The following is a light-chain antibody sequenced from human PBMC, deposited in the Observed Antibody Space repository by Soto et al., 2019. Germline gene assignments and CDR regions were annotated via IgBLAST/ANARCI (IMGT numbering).Light chain of an antibody. CDR3: LSYSSSTSPYV. CDR1: NSDVGAYKF. V-gene: IGLV2-11*01. CDR2: DVT. Sequence: QSVLTQPRSVSGSPGQSVTISCTGSNSDVGAYKFVSWLQHNPGEAPKVMIYDVTQRPSGVPDRFSGTKSGNTASLTISGLQAEDEADYYCLSYSSSTSPYVLGTATKLTVL. J-gene: IGLJ1*01.